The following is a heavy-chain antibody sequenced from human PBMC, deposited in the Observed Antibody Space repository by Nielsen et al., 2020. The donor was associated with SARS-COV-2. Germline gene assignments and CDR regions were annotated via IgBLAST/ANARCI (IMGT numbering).Heavy chain of an antibody. CDR3: AREGRDLPLDY. CDR1: GFTFSYYY. D-gene: IGHD5-24*01. CDR2: ISSGSTYT. Sequence: GESLKISCAASGFTFSYYYMSWIRQAPGKGLEWISYISSGSTYTNYADSVKGRFTISRDDAKNSLYLQMNSLRAEDTAVYYCAREGRDLPLDYWGQGALVTVSS. V-gene: IGHV3-11*05. J-gene: IGHJ4*02.